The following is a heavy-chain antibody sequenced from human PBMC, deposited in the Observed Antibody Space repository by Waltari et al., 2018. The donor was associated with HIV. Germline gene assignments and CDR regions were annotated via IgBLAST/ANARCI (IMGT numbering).Heavy chain of an antibody. CDR3: ATSRSTYYDTGGYFDY. D-gene: IGHD3-22*01. V-gene: IGHV5-51*03. J-gene: IGHJ4*02. CDR1: GYSFPNYW. CDR2: IYPGDSDT. Sequence: EVQLVQSGAEVNKPGESLKISCKPSGYSFPNYWTGWVRQMPGKGLEWMGIIYPGDSDTRYSPSFQGQVTISADKSISTAYLQWSSLKASDTAMYYCATSRSTYYDTGGYFDYWGQGTLVTVSS.